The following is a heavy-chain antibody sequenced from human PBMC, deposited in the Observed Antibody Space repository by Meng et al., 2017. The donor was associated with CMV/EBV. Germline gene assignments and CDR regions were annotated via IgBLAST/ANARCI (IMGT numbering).Heavy chain of an antibody. CDR3: AKVGAVAGSYESPFGY. CDR2: ISGSGGST. J-gene: IGHJ4*02. D-gene: IGHD1-26*01. Sequence: GESLKISCAAPGFTFSSYAMSWVRQAPGKGLEWVSAISGSGGSTYYADSVKGRFTISRDNSKNTLYLQMNSLRAEDTAVYYCAKVGAVAGSYESPFGYWGQGTLVTVSS. V-gene: IGHV3-23*01. CDR1: GFTFSSYA.